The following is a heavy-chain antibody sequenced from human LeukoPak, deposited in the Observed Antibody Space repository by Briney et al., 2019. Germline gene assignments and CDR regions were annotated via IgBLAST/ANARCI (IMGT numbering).Heavy chain of an antibody. CDR3: ARTEYCSPTSCKYASF. Sequence: PGGSLRLSCAASGFTFSNNWMHRVRQAPGKGLVWVSQINSDGSSTNYADSVKGRFTISRDNAKNTLYLQMNSLRAEDTAVYYCARTEYCSPTSCKYASFWGQGTMVTVSS. D-gene: IGHD2-2*01. J-gene: IGHJ3*01. V-gene: IGHV3-74*01. CDR2: INSDGSST. CDR1: GFTFSNNW.